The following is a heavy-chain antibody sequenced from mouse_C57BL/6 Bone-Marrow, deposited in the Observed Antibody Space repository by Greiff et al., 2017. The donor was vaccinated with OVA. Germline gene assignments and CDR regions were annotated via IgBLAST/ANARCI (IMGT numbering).Heavy chain of an antibody. V-gene: IGHV1-19*01. CDR2: INPYNGGT. Sequence: VQLQQSGPVLVKPGASVKMSCKASGYTFTDYYMNWVKQSHGKSLEWIGVINPYNGGTSYNQKFKGKATLTVDKSSSTAYMELNSLTSEDSAVYYCAREDDGYYRYYFDYWGQGTTLTVSS. D-gene: IGHD2-3*01. J-gene: IGHJ2*01. CDR1: GYTFTDYY. CDR3: AREDDGYYRYYFDY.